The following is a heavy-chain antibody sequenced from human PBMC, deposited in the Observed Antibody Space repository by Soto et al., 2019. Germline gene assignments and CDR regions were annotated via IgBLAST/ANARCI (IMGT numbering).Heavy chain of an antibody. Sequence: SETLSLTCTVSGGSISSSSYYWGWIRQPPGKGLEWIGSIYYSGSTYYNPSLKSRVTISVDTSKNQFSLKLSSVTAADTAVYYCARDVRSTVTTSKDYYYYGMDVWGQGTTVTVSS. CDR3: ARDVRSTVTTSKDYYYYGMDV. CDR2: IYYSGST. V-gene: IGHV4-39*07. J-gene: IGHJ6*02. D-gene: IGHD4-4*01. CDR1: GGSISSSSYY.